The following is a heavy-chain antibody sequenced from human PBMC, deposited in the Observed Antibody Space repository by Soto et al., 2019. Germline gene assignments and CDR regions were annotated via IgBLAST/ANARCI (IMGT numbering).Heavy chain of an antibody. CDR1: GFTFSSYG. Sequence: VQLVESGGGVVQPGRSLRLSCAASGFTFSSYGMHWVRQAPGKGLEWVAVISYDGSNKYYADSVKGRFTISRDNSKNTLYLQMNSLRAEDTAVYYCAKDTTTYYDFWSGYFDYWGQGTLVTVSS. CDR2: ISYDGSNK. CDR3: AKDTTTYYDFWSGYFDY. J-gene: IGHJ4*02. D-gene: IGHD3-3*01. V-gene: IGHV3-30*18.